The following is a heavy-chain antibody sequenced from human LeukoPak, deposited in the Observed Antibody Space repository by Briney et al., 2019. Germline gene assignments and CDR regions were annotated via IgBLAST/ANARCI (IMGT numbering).Heavy chain of an antibody. CDR2: IIPILGIA. CDR3: ARQYDSSGYSLPFDY. D-gene: IGHD3-22*01. CDR1: GGTFSSYT. V-gene: IGHV1-69*02. Sequence: SSVKVSCKASGGTFSSYTISWVRQAPGQGLEWMGRIIPILGIANYAPKFQGRVTITADKSTSTAYMELSSLRSEDTAVYYCARQYDSSGYSLPFDYWGQGTLVTVSS. J-gene: IGHJ4*02.